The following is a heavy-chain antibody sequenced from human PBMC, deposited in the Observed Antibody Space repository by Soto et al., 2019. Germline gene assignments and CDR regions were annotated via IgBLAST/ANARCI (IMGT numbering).Heavy chain of an antibody. V-gene: IGHV3-11*06. D-gene: IGHD3-22*01. CDR1: GFTFSDYY. Sequence: AAGSLRLSCAASGFTFSDYYMSWIRQAPGKGLEWVSYISSSSSYTNYADPVKGRFTISRDNAKNSLYLQMNSLRAEDTAVYYCARDQDSSGYLTGPRYWGQGTLVTVSS. CDR3: ARDQDSSGYLTGPRY. CDR2: ISSSSSYT. J-gene: IGHJ4*02.